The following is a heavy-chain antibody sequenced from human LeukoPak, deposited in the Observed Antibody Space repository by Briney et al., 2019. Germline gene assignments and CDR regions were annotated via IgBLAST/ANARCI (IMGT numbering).Heavy chain of an antibody. CDR3: ARQRGSGCLDY. V-gene: IGHV3-7*01. CDR2: IKQDGSET. CDR1: RFTLSNYW. J-gene: IGHJ4*02. D-gene: IGHD6-19*01. Sequence: PGGSLRLSCAASRFTLSNYWMSWVRQAPGKGLEWVANIKQDGSETYYVDSVKGRFTISRDNAKSSLSLQMNSLRAEDTAVYYCARQRGSGCLDYWGQGTLVIVSS.